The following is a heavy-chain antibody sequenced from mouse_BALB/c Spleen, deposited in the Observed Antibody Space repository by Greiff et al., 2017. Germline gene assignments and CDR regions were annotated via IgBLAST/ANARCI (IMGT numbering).Heavy chain of an antibody. J-gene: IGHJ4*01. Sequence: QVQLQQSGAELVRPGSSVKISCKASGYAFSSYWMNWVKQRPGQGLEWIGYINPSTGYTEYNQKFKDKATLTADKSSSTAYMQLSSLTSEDSAVYYCARDLYYAMDYWGQGTSVTVSS. CDR1: GYAFSSYW. V-gene: IGHV1-4*01. CDR3: ARDLYYAMDY. CDR2: INPSTGYT.